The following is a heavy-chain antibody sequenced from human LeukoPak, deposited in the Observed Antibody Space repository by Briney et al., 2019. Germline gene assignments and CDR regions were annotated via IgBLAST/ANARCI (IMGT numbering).Heavy chain of an antibody. CDR1: GGTFSSYA. Sequence: SVKVSCKASGGTFSSYAISWVRQAPGQGLEWMGGIIPIFGTANYAQKFQGRVTITTDESASTAYMELSSLRSEDTAVYYCARGYGDLNWFDPWGQGTLVTVSS. CDR3: ARGYGDLNWFDP. V-gene: IGHV1-69*05. CDR2: IIPIFGTA. J-gene: IGHJ5*02. D-gene: IGHD4-17*01.